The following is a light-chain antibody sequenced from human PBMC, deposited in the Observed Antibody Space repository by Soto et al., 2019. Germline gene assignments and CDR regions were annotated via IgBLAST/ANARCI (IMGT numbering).Light chain of an antibody. CDR2: EVT. CDR1: SSDIGGYNA. V-gene: IGLV2-14*01. J-gene: IGLJ1*01. CDR3: NSFRVSHLYV. Sequence: ALTQPASVSGSPGQTITISCTGTSSDIGGYNAVSWYQHHPGKAPKLIIYEVTHRPSGVSDRFSASKSGNTASLTISGLQAEDEADYYCNSFRVSHLYVFGTGTKSPS.